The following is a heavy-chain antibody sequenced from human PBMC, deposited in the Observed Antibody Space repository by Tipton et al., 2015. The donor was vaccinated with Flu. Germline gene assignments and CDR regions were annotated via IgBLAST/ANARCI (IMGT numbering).Heavy chain of an antibody. CDR1: GYSISSGYY. CDR2: MYHSGST. J-gene: IGHJ4*02. Sequence: LSCAVSGYSISSGYYWGWIRQPPGKGLEWIGYMYHSGSTYYNPSLKSRVSISVDTSKNQFSLKLSSVTAADTAVYYCARAPAYCSGGTCYWSYFDYWGQGTLVAVSS. D-gene: IGHD2-15*01. CDR3: ARAPAYCSGGTCYWSYFDY. V-gene: IGHV4-38-2*01.